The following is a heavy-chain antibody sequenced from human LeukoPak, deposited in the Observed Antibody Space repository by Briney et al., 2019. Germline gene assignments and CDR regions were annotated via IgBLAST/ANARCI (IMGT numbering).Heavy chain of an antibody. D-gene: IGHD2-2*01. Sequence: GGPLRLSCTASGFSFNYAWMNWVRQAPGQGLEWVGRIKSETDGGTTGYAAPVRGRFTISRDDSRNTMFLQMNSLKTEDTAVYFCAKEAFCASTTCPGAFDIWGQGTMVTVSS. CDR1: GFSFNYAW. CDR2: IKSETDGGTT. J-gene: IGHJ3*02. V-gene: IGHV3-15*01. CDR3: AKEAFCASTTCPGAFDI.